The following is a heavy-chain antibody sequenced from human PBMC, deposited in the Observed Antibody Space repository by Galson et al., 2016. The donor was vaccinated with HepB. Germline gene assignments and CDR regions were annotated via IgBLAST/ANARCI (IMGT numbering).Heavy chain of an antibody. CDR2: ISYNGNNQ. V-gene: IGHV3-30-3*01. Sequence: SLRLSCAASGFTSAFTLTNYAMHWVRQAPGKGLEWVAVISYNGNNQYYADSVKGRFTISRDISTNILYLQMNSLRLEDTAVYYCARGDYYGSGNYSDWFDPWGQGTLVTVSS. D-gene: IGHD3-10*01. CDR1: GFTSAFTLTNYA. J-gene: IGHJ5*02. CDR3: ARGDYYGSGNYSDWFDP.